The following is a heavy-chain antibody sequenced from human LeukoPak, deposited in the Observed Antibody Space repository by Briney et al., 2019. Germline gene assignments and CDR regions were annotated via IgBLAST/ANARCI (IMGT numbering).Heavy chain of an antibody. CDR3: ARGKAVAGIDAYYYYGMDV. J-gene: IGHJ6*02. CDR2: ISYDANIGSNK. V-gene: IGHV3-30-3*01. CDR1: GFTFSRYA. Sequence: PGRSLRLSCATSGFTFSRYAMHWVRQAPGKGLEWVALISYDANIGSNKYYADSVKGRFTISRDNSKNTLYLQMNSLRAEDTAVYYRARGKAVAGIDAYYYYGMDVWGQGTTVTVSS. D-gene: IGHD6-19*01.